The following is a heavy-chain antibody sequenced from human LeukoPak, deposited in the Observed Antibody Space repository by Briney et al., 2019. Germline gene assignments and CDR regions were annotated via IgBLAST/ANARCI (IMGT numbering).Heavy chain of an antibody. J-gene: IGHJ4*02. CDR1: GYTFTSYG. CDR2: ISAYNGNT. Sequence: ASVKVYCKASGYTFTSYGISWVRQAPGQGLEWMGWISAYNGNTNYAQKLQGRVTMTTDTSTSTAYMELRSLRSDDTAVYYCAREYSGYDWGQFDYWGQGTLVTVSS. V-gene: IGHV1-18*01. D-gene: IGHD5-12*01. CDR3: AREYSGYDWGQFDY.